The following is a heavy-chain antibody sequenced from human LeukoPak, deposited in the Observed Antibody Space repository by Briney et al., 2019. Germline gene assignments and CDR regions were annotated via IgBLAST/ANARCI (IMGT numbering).Heavy chain of an antibody. V-gene: IGHV1-2*02. D-gene: IGHD2-2*01. CDR2: INPNSGGI. CDR3: ARGRVVVPAGTERDYYYMDV. Sequence: ASVKVSCKASGYTFTGYYMHWVRQAPGQGLEWMGWINPNSGGINYAQKFQGRVTMTRDTSISTAYMELSRLRSDDTAVYYCARGRVVVPAGTERDYYYMDVWGKGTTVTVSS. CDR1: GYTFTGYY. J-gene: IGHJ6*03.